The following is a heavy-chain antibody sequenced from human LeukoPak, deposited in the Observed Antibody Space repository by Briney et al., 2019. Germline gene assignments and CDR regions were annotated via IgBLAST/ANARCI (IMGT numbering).Heavy chain of an antibody. CDR2: ISGSGGST. CDR1: GFTFSSYA. J-gene: IGHJ4*02. CDR3: AKDASYSSSCEIDY. D-gene: IGHD6-6*01. Sequence: GGSLRLSCAASGFTFSSYAMSWVRQAPGKGLEWVSAISGSGGSTYYADSVKGPFTISRDNSKNTLYLQMNSLRAEDTAVYYCAKDASYSSSCEIDYWGQGTLVTVSS. V-gene: IGHV3-23*01.